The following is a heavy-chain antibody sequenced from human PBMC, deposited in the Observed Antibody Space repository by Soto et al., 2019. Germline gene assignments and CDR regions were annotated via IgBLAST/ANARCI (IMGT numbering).Heavy chain of an antibody. V-gene: IGHV4-59*01. Sequence: SETLSLTCTVSGGSISSYYWSWIRQPPGKGLEWIGYIYYSGSTNYNPSLKSRVTISVDTSKNQFSLKLSSVTAADTAVYYCARDSDSSGYTGWFDPWGQGTLVTVSS. D-gene: IGHD3-22*01. CDR3: ARDSDSSGYTGWFDP. CDR2: IYYSGST. CDR1: GGSISSYY. J-gene: IGHJ5*02.